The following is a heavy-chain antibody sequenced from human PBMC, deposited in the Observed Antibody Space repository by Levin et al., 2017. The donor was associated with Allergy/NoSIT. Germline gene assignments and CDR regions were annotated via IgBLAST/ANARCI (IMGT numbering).Heavy chain of an antibody. CDR2: INHRGST. Sequence: SQTLSLPCAVYGGSFRGYYWSWIRQPPGKGLEWIGEINHRGSTNYYPSLKSRVTISVDTSKNQFSLKLSSVTAADTAVYYCARGQTGNGYFDLWGRGTLVTVSS. V-gene: IGHV4-34*01. CDR3: ARGQTGNGYFDL. CDR1: GGSFRGYY. J-gene: IGHJ2*01. D-gene: IGHD1-1*01.